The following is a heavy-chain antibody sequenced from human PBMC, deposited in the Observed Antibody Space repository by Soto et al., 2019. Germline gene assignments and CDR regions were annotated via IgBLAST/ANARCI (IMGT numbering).Heavy chain of an antibody. CDR3: AKHGLWFGELLRPYFDY. CDR1: GFTFSSYA. Sequence: QLLESGGGLVQPGGSLRLSCAASGFTFSSYAMSWVRQAPGKGLEWVSAISGSGGSTYYADSVKGRFTISRDNSKNTLYLQMNSLRAEDTAVYYCAKHGLWFGELLRPYFDYWGQGTLVTVSS. V-gene: IGHV3-23*01. CDR2: ISGSGGST. D-gene: IGHD3-10*01. J-gene: IGHJ4*02.